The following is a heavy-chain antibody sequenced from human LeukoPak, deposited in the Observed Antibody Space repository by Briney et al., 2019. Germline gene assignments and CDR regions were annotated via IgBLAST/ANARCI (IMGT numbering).Heavy chain of an antibody. CDR3: ARDAGGLLALDY. D-gene: IGHD2-15*01. V-gene: IGHV3-21*01. Sequence: PGRSLRLSCAASGFTFSSYGMHWVRQAPGKGLEWVSSISSSSSYIFYADSVKGRFTISRDNAKNSLFLQMNSLSAEDTAVYYCARDAGGLLALDYWGQETLVTVSS. CDR1: GFTFSSYG. CDR2: ISSSSSYI. J-gene: IGHJ4*02.